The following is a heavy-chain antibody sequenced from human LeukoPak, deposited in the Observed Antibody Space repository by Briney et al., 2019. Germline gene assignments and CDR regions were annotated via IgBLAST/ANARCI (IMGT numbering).Heavy chain of an antibody. D-gene: IGHD3-3*01. J-gene: IGHJ4*02. Sequence: ASVKVSCKASGGTFSSYAISWVRQAPGQGLEWMGRIIPILGIANYAQKFQGRVTITADKSTSTAYMELSSLRSEDTAVYYCASGRFDYDFWSGYYFDYWGQGTLVTVSS. CDR3: ASGRFDYDFWSGYYFDY. V-gene: IGHV1-69*04. CDR2: IIPILGIA. CDR1: GGTFSSYA.